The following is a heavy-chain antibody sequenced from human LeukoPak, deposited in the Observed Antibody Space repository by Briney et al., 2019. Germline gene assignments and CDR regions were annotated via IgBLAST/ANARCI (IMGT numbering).Heavy chain of an antibody. CDR1: GFMFSDYY. CDR3: ARRDWVSGAVRAFDI. J-gene: IGHJ3*02. Sequence: GGSLRLSCVGSGFMFSDYYMSWIRQAPGKGLEWVSYISNDSVDKYYVDSVRGRFTISRDNAKKSMYLQLSGLRVEDTAVYYCARRDWVSGAVRAFDIWGQGTMVTVSS. CDR2: ISNDSVDK. D-gene: IGHD3-3*01. V-gene: IGHV3-11*04.